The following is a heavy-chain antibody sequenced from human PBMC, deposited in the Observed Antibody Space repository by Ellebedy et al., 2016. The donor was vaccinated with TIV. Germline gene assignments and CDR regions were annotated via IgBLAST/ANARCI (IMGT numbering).Heavy chain of an antibody. J-gene: IGHJ4*02. D-gene: IGHD3-16*01. CDR3: AREGGSVCFDY. CDR2: ISTSGTTI. V-gene: IGHV3-11*04. CDR1: GFTFSDYY. Sequence: GGSLRLXXAASGFTFSDYYMSWIRQAPGKGLEWVSYISTSGTTIYYADSVKGRFTISRDNAKNSLYLQMNRLRAEDTAVYYCAREGGSVCFDYWGQGTLVTVSS.